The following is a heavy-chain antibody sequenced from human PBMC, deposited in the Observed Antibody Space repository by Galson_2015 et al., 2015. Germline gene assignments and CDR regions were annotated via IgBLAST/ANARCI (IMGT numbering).Heavy chain of an antibody. V-gene: IGHV2-70*11. CDR1: GFSLSTSGMC. CDR2: IDWDDDK. CDR3: ARSRMTTVTTWFDY. D-gene: IGHD4-11*01. J-gene: IGHJ4*02. Sequence: PALVKPTQTLTLTCTFSGFSLSTSGMCVSWIRQPPGKALEWLARIDWDDDKYYSTSLKTRLTISKDTSKNQVVLTMTNMDPVDTATYYYARSRMTTVTTWFDYWGQGTLVTVSS.